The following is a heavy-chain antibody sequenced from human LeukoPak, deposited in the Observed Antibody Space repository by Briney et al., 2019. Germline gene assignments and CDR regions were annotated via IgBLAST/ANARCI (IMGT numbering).Heavy chain of an antibody. Sequence: PGGSLRLSCAASGFTFSSYSMNWVRQAPGKGLEWVSSISSSSSYIYYADSVKGRFTISRDNAKNSLYLQVTSLRAEDTAVYYRARVKFQEKYFDYWGQGTLVTVSS. CDR3: ARVKFQEKYFDY. CDR1: GFTFSSYS. V-gene: IGHV3-21*01. CDR2: ISSSSSYI. J-gene: IGHJ4*02.